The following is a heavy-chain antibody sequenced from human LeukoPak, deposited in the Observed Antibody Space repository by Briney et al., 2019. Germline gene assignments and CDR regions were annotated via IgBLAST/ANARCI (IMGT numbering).Heavy chain of an antibody. CDR1: GGSISSYY. Sequence: PSETLSLTCTVSGGSISSYYWSWIRQPPGKGLEWVAVISYDGSNKYYADSVKGRFTISRDNSKNTLYLQMNSLRAEDTAVYYCAKDHQDWGQGTLVTVSS. CDR2: ISYDGSNK. V-gene: IGHV3-30*18. CDR3: AKDHQD. J-gene: IGHJ4*02. D-gene: IGHD2-15*01.